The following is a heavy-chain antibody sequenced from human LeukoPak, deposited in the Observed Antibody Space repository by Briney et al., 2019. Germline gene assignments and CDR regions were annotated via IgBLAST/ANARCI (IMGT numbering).Heavy chain of an antibody. Sequence: GGSLRLSCAASGINFRSSGMHWVRQAPGKGLEWVTFIQNDGSDKYYAASMKGRFTISRDNSKNTVYLHMASLRADDTALYYCAREGGRAVPGRFDQWGQGTLVTVSS. J-gene: IGHJ4*02. V-gene: IGHV3-30*02. CDR3: AREGGRAVPGRFDQ. CDR2: IQNDGSDK. CDR1: GINFRSSG. D-gene: IGHD6-13*01.